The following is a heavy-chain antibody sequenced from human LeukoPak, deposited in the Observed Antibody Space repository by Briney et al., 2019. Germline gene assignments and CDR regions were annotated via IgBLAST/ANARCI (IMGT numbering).Heavy chain of an antibody. CDR1: GFTFSSYE. CDR2: ISGSGGST. D-gene: IGHD4-17*01. J-gene: IGHJ4*02. CDR3: ARDPATTVTPFDY. Sequence: GRSLRLSCAASGFTFSSYEMNWVRQAPGKGLEWVSAISGSGGSTYYADSVKGRFTISRDNSKNTLYLQMNSLRAEDTAVYYCARDPATTVTPFDYWGQGTLVTVSS. V-gene: IGHV3-23*01.